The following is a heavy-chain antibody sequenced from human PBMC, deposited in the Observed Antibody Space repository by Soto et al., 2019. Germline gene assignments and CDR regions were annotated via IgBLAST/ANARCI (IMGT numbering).Heavy chain of an antibody. D-gene: IGHD3-22*01. CDR1: GYSFSTYW. J-gene: IGHJ1*01. CDR2: IYPSDSDT. V-gene: IGHV5-51*01. CDR3: VRLPYYYDSSGYSSYFQL. Sequence: GESLKISCKGSGYSFSTYWIGWVRQMPGKGLEWMGIIYPSDSDTRYSPSFQGQVTISADKYISTAYLQWSSLKASDTAMYYCVRLPYYYDSSGYSSYFQLWGQGTLVTVPQ.